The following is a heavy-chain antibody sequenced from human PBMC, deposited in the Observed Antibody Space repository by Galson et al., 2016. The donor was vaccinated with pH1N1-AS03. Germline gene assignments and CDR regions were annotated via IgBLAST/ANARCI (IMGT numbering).Heavy chain of an antibody. J-gene: IGHJ4*02. D-gene: IGHD3-22*01. CDR2: LSGSGTPT. Sequence: SLRLSCAASGFTFSSYAMSWVRQAPGKGLEWVSGLSGSGTPTFYADSVKGRFTISRDNSKNTLYLQMNSLRAEDTAVYYCAKAKSTSTNEVVSPFDYWGQGTLVTVSS. V-gene: IGHV3-23*01. CDR1: GFTFSSYA. CDR3: AKAKSTSTNEVVSPFDY.